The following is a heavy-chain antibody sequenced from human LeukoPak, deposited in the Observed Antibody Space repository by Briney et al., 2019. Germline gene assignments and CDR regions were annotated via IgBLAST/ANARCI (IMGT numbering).Heavy chain of an antibody. CDR2: IYYSGST. V-gene: IGHV4-39*07. J-gene: IGHJ3*02. CDR3: ARGNDFWSGYYGGAFDI. D-gene: IGHD3-3*01. Sequence: SETLSLTCTVSGGSISSSSYYWGWIRQPPGKGLEWIGSIYYSGSTYYNPSLKSRVTISVDTSKNQFSLKLSSVTAADTAVYYCARGNDFWSGYYGGAFDIWGQGTMVTVSS. CDR1: GGSISSSSYY.